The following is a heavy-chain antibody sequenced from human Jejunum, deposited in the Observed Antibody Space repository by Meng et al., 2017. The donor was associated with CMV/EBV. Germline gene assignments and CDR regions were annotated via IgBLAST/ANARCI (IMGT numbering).Heavy chain of an antibody. V-gene: IGHV3-30*18. CDR3: VKDKGRTALDY. Sequence: VHLVESGGALVQPGGSLRVSCAASRFTFNKDNGCATYYANSVKGRFTISRDNSKNTVYLQMNSLRVEDTGVYYCVKDKGRTALDYWGQGSLVTVSS. J-gene: IGHJ4*02. CDR1: RFTFNKDN. D-gene: IGHD3-10*01.